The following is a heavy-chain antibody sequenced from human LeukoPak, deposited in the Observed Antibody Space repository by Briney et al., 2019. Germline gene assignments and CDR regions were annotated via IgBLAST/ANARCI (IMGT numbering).Heavy chain of an antibody. Sequence: SETLSLTRAVYGGSFSGYYWSWIRQPPGKGLEWIGYIYYSGSTYYNPSLKSRVTISVDTSKNQFSLKLSSVTAADTAVYYCARDAPGDAFDIWGQGTMVTVSS. CDR2: IYYSGST. CDR3: ARDAPGDAFDI. V-gene: IGHV4-34*09. CDR1: GGSFSGYY. J-gene: IGHJ3*02.